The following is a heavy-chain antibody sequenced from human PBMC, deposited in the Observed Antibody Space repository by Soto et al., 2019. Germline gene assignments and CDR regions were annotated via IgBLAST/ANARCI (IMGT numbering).Heavy chain of an antibody. CDR2: IIPIVGTA. Sequence: SVKVSCKASGCTFSSYAISCVRQAPGQVLEWMGGIIPIVGTANYAQKFQGRVTITTDESTSTAYMELSRLRSEDTAVYYCARPHNAGPLGDYWGQGTLVTVSS. J-gene: IGHJ4*02. CDR3: ARPHNAGPLGDY. D-gene: IGHD6-13*01. CDR1: GCTFSSYA. V-gene: IGHV1-69*05.